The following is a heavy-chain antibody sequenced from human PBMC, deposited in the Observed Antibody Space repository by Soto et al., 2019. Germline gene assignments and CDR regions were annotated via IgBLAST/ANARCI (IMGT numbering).Heavy chain of an antibody. J-gene: IGHJ4*02. CDR1: GYTFTSYY. CDR2: INPSGGST. Sequence: ASVKVSCKASGYTFTSYYKHWVRQAPGQGLEWMGIINPSGGSTSYAQKFQGRVTMTRDTSTSTVYMELSSLRSEDTAVYYCARDFTYYYDSSPLGYWGQGTLVTVS. CDR3: ARDFTYYYDSSPLGY. V-gene: IGHV1-46*01. D-gene: IGHD3-22*01.